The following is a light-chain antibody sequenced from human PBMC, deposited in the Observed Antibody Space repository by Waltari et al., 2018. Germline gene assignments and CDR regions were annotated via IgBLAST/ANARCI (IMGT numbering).Light chain of an antibody. Sequence: QLVLTQSPSASASLGASVKVTCTLSSGHTNNAIAWHQQQPERGPRFLVRINSDGSHKQGDGVPDRFSGSRSGTEFYLTISSLQSEDEGDYYCQTWDTAILLFGGGTKLSVL. CDR1: SGHTNNA. J-gene: IGLJ3*02. CDR3: QTWDTAILL. V-gene: IGLV4-69*01. CDR2: INSDGSH.